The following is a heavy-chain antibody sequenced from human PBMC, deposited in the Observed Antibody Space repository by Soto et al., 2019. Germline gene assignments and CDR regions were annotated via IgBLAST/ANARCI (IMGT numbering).Heavy chain of an antibody. CDR3: AKDSNDFWSGYVLGAFDI. CDR1: GFTFDDYA. D-gene: IGHD3-3*01. CDR2: ISWNSGSI. Sequence: PGGSLRLSCAASGFTFDDYAMHWVRQAPGKGLEWVSGISWNSGSIGYADSVKGRFTISRDNAKNSLYLQMNSLRAEDTALYYCAKDSNDFWSGYVLGAFDIWGQGTMVTVSS. V-gene: IGHV3-9*01. J-gene: IGHJ3*02.